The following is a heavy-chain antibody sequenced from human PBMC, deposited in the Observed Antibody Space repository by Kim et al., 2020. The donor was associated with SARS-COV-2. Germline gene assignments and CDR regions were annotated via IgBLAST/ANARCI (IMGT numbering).Heavy chain of an antibody. D-gene: IGHD2-15*01. CDR3: ARDLDSVVVVAATFVY. V-gene: IGHV3-30*01. J-gene: IGHJ4*02. Sequence: DSVKGRLHSSRDNSKNTLYLQMNSLGADDTAVYYCARDLDSVVVVAATFVYWGQGTLVTVSS.